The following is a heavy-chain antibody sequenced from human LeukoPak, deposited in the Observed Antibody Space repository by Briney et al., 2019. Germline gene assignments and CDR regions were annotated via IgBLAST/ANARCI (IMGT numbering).Heavy chain of an antibody. J-gene: IGHJ4*02. CDR3: ARASDTAMATWYFDY. Sequence: SETLSLTCTVSGGSISSYYWSWIRQPPGKGLEWIGYIYYSGSTNYNPSLKSRVTISVDTSKNQFSLKLSSVTAADTAVYYCARASDTAMATWYFDYWGQGTLVTVSS. V-gene: IGHV4-59*01. D-gene: IGHD5-18*01. CDR1: GGSISSYY. CDR2: IYYSGST.